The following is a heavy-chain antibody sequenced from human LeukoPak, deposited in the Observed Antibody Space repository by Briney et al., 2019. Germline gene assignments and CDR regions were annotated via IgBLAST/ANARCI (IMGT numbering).Heavy chain of an antibody. D-gene: IGHD3-10*01. CDR2: IWYDGSNK. CDR1: GFTLSSYG. CDR3: ASERHYYGSGSYYPFDY. Sequence: PGGSLRLSCAASGFTLSSYGMHWVRQAPGKGLEWVAVIWYDGSNKYYADSVKGRFTISRDNSKNTLYLQMNSLRAEDTAVYYCASERHYYGSGSYYPFDYWGQGTLVTVSS. V-gene: IGHV3-33*01. J-gene: IGHJ4*02.